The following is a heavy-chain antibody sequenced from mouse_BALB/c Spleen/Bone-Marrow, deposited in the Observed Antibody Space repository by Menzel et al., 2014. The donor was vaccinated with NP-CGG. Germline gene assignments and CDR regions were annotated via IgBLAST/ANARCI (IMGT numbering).Heavy chain of an antibody. Sequence: EVKLVESGGGLVKPGGSLKLSCAASGFTFSSYTMSWVRQTPEKRLEWVATISSGGSYTYYPDSVKGRFTISRDNAKNTLYLQMSSHKSEDTAMYYCTRDGKGNYDYAMDYWGQGTSVTVSS. CDR2: ISSGGSYT. CDR3: TRDGKGNYDYAMDY. J-gene: IGHJ4*01. CDR1: GFTFSSYT. D-gene: IGHD2-1*01. V-gene: IGHV5-6-4*01.